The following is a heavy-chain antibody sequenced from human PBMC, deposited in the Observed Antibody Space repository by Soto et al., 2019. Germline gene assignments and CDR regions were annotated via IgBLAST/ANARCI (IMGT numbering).Heavy chain of an antibody. Sequence: SETLSLTCAVSGGSISSAWGWIRQSPGKGLEWIGSIYYSGATYYNPSLKSRVTISVDRSKNQFSLKLSSVTAADTAVYYCARIPPPWGQGTLVTVSS. D-gene: IGHD2-21*01. CDR3: ARIPPP. J-gene: IGHJ5*02. V-gene: IGHV4-39*07. CDR2: IYYSGAT. CDR1: GGSISSA.